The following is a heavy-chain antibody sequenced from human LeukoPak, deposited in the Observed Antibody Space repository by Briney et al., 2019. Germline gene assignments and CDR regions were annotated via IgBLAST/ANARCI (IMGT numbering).Heavy chain of an antibody. CDR3: ARERNYGGDTHSYYFDY. J-gene: IGHJ4*02. CDR2: IYHSGST. V-gene: IGHV4-30-2*01. CDR1: GGSISSGGYS. D-gene: IGHD4-23*01. Sequence: SETLSLTCAVSGGSISSGGYSWSWIRQPPGKGLEWIGYIYHSGSTYYNPSLKSRVTISVDRSKNQFSLKLSSVTAADTAVYYCARERNYGGDTHSYYFDYWGQGTLVTVSS.